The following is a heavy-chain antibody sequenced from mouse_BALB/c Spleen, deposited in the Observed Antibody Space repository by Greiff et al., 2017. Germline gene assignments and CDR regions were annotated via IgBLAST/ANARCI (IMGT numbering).Heavy chain of an antibody. Sequence: EVQVVETGGGLVQPKGSLKLSCAASGFTFNTNAMNWVRQAPGKGLEWVARIRSKSNNYATYYADSVKDRFTISRDDSQSMLYLQMNNLKTEDTAMYYCVREGSYAMDYWGQGTSVTVSS. V-gene: IGHV10S3*01. CDR2: IRSKSNNYAT. CDR1: GFTFNTNA. CDR3: VREGSYAMDY. J-gene: IGHJ4*01.